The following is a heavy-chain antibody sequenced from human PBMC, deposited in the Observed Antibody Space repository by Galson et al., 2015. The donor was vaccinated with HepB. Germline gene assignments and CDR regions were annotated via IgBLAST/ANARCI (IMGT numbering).Heavy chain of an antibody. CDR3: VREGIYCRGGWCHPY. J-gene: IGHJ4*02. Sequence: SLRLSCAASGFTFSSYEMNWVRQAPGKGLEWVSYINNGGSTMYYADSVKGRFSISRDNAKNSLYLQMSSLRAEDTAVYHCVREGIYCRGGWCHPYWGQGTLVSGSS. CDR1: GFTFSSYE. V-gene: IGHV3-48*03. CDR2: INNGGSTM. D-gene: IGHD2-15*01.